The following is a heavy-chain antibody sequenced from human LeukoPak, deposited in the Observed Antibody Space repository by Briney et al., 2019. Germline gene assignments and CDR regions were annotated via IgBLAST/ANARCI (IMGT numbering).Heavy chain of an antibody. V-gene: IGHV1-2*02. Sequence: ASVKVSCKASGYTFTRNYMHWVRQAPGQGLEWMRWINANRDATNYAQKFQGRDTMTRDTSISTAYMELSGLRSDDTAVYYCARVPGNDWFDPWGQGTLVTVSS. CDR1: GYTFTRNY. J-gene: IGHJ5*02. CDR3: ARVPGNDWFDP. D-gene: IGHD1-14*01. CDR2: INANRDAT.